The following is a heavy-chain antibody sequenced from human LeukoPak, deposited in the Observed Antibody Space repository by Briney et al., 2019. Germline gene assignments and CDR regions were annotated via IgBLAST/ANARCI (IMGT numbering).Heavy chain of an antibody. CDR1: GGSISSSSYY. V-gene: IGHV4-39*07. D-gene: IGHD1-14*01. CDR3: ARDVITYYYYMDV. Sequence: KPSETLSLTCTVSGGSISSSSYYWGWIRQPPGKGLEWIGSIYYSGSTYYNPSLKSRVTISVDTSKNQFSLKLSSVTAADTAVYYRARDVITYYYYMDVWGKGTTVTVS. CDR2: IYYSGST. J-gene: IGHJ6*03.